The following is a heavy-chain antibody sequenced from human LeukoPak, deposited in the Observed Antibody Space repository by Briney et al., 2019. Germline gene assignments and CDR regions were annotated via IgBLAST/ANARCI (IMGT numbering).Heavy chain of an antibody. CDR3: ARDRLPVLY. J-gene: IGHJ4*02. Sequence: GGSLRLSCAASGFTFSSYSMNWARQAPGKGLEWVSSISSSSSYIYYADSVKGRFTISRDNAKNSLSLQMNSLRAEDTAVYYCARDRLPVLYWGEGTLVTVSS. CDR2: ISSSSSYI. V-gene: IGHV3-21*01. CDR1: GFTFSSYS. D-gene: IGHD6-25*01.